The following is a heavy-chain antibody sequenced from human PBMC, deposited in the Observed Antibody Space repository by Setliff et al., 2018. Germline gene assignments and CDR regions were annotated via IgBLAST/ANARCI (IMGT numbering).Heavy chain of an antibody. V-gene: IGHV4-4*08. J-gene: IGHJ6*03. CDR2: IYTSGST. CDR3: VPTSEVTYYYMGV. Sequence: SETLSLTCTVSGGSISSYYWSWIRQPPWKGLEWIGYIYTSGSTNYNPSLKSRVTISLDTSKNQFSLKTEDTAVYYCTTDWEVPTSEVTYYYMGVWGKGTTVTVSS. CDR1: GGSISSYY. D-gene: IGHD2-8*01.